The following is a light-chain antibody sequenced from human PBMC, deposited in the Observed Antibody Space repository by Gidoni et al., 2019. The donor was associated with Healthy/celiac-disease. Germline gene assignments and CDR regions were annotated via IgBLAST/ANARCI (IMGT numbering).Light chain of an antibody. V-gene: IGKV3-11*01. CDR1: QSVSSY. J-gene: IGKJ3*01. Sequence: EIVLTQSPATLSLSPGERATLSCRARQSVSSYLAWYQQKPGQAPRLLIYDASNGATGLPARFSGSGSGTGFTLTISSLEPEDFAVYYCQQRSNWLFTFGPGTKVDIK. CDR2: DAS. CDR3: QQRSNWLFT.